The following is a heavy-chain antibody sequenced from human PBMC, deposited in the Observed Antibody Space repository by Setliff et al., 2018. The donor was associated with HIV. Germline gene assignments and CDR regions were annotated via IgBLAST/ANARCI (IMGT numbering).Heavy chain of an antibody. CDR3: ASRVYYYDSSGYLREEGFDP. V-gene: IGHV4-34*01. CDR1: GGSFSGYY. J-gene: IGHJ5*02. D-gene: IGHD3-22*01. Sequence: KPSETLSLTCAVYGGSFSGYYWSWIRQPPGKGLEWIGEINHSGSTNYNPSLKSRVTISVDTSKNQFSLKLSSVTAADAAVYYCASRVYYYDSSGYLREEGFDPWGQGTLVTVSS. CDR2: INHSGST.